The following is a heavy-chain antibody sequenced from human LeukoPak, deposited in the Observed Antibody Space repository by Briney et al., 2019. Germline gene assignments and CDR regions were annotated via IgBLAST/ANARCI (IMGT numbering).Heavy chain of an antibody. CDR3: ARGSSSSFQAFDI. CDR1: GFTFSSYA. V-gene: IGHV4-59*01. J-gene: IGHJ3*02. CDR2: IYYSGST. Sequence: GSLRLSCAASGFTFSSYAMSWIRQPPGKGLEWIGYIYYSGSTNYNPSLKSRVTISVDTSKNQFSLKLSSVTAADTAVYYCARGSSSSFQAFDIWGQGTMVTVSS. D-gene: IGHD6-6*01.